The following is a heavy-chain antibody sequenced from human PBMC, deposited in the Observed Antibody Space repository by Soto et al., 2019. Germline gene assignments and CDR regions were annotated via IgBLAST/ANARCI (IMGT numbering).Heavy chain of an antibody. Sequence: EVQLLESGGGLVQFGGSLRLSCAASGFMFSSYAMSWVRQAPGKGLEWVSVISGSGDGTYYADSVKGRLTISRNNFKDTLYLQMNSLRAEDTAVYYCAKTFFSGSGSYRGWFDPWGQGTQVTVSS. D-gene: IGHD3-10*01. J-gene: IGHJ5*02. V-gene: IGHV3-23*01. CDR2: ISGSGDGT. CDR1: GFMFSSYA. CDR3: AKTFFSGSGSYRGWFDP.